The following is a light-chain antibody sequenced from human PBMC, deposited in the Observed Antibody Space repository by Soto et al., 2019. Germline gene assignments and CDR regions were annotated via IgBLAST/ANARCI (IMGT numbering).Light chain of an antibody. CDR1: SSDVGAYNY. V-gene: IGLV2-14*01. J-gene: IGLJ1*01. CDR3: VSYTTSASYV. Sequence: QSALTQPASVSGSLGQSITISCTGTSSDVGAYNYVSWYQQHPDKAPKLLIFEVTNRPSGVSGRFSGSKSGITASLSISGLQPEDEADYYCVSYTTSASYVFGTGTKVTVL. CDR2: EVT.